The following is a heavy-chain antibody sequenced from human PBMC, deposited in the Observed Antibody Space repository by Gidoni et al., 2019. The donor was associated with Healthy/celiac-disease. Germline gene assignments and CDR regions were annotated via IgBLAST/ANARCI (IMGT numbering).Heavy chain of an antibody. J-gene: IGHJ3*02. CDR3: ARGLAGSGSYYDAFDI. CDR2: ISSSSSYI. CDR1: GLTFSSYS. V-gene: IGHV3-21*01. Sequence: EVQLVESGGGLVKPGGSLRLSCAASGLTFSSYSMNWVRQAPGKGLEWVSSISSSSSYIYYADSVKGRFTISRDNAKNSLYLQMNSLRAEDTAVYYCARGLAGSGSYYDAFDIWGQGTMVTVSS. D-gene: IGHD3-10*01.